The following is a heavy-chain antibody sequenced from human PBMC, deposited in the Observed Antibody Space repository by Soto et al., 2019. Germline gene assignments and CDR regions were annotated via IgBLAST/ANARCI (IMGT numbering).Heavy chain of an antibody. J-gene: IGHJ4*02. CDR1: GGSFSGYY. Sequence: SETLSLTCAVYGGSFSGYYLSWIRQPPGKGLEWIGEINHSGSTNYNPSLKSRVTISVDTSKNQFSLKLSSVTAADTAVYYCARLHGGNRLFDYWGQGTLVTVSS. CDR2: INHSGST. V-gene: IGHV4-34*01. CDR3: ARLHGGNRLFDY. D-gene: IGHD2-15*01.